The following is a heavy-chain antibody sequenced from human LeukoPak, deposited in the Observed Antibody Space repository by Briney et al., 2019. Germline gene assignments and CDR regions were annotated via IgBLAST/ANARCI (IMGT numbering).Heavy chain of an antibody. CDR3: ARHYSNYANWFDP. Sequence: SETLSLTCTVSGGSISSYYWSWIRPPAGKGLEWIGRIYTSGITNYNPSLKSRVTMSVDTSKNQFSLKLSSVTAADTAVYYCARHYSNYANWFDPWGQGTLVTVSS. CDR2: IYTSGIT. J-gene: IGHJ5*02. D-gene: IGHD4-11*01. V-gene: IGHV4-4*07. CDR1: GGSISSYY.